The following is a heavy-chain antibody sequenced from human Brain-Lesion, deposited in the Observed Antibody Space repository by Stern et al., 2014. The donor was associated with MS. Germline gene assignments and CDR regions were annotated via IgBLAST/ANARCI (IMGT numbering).Heavy chain of an antibody. J-gene: IGHJ4*02. D-gene: IGHD1-26*01. CDR3: ARLFSGSYYYFDS. CDR2: IYPGDSDT. CDR1: GYSFTRYW. Sequence: EVQLVESGAEVKKPGESLKISCKGSGYSFTRYWIGWVRQMPGKGLKWMGIIYPGDSDTRYSPSFQGQVTISADKSISTAYLQWSSLKASETAMYYCARLFSGSYYYFDSWGQGTLVTVSS. V-gene: IGHV5-51*01.